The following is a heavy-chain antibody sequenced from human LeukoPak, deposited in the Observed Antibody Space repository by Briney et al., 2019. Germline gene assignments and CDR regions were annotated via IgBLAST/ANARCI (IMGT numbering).Heavy chain of an antibody. D-gene: IGHD3-16*02. V-gene: IGHV3-23*01. CDR1: GFTFNSYG. Sequence: PGGSLRLSCAASGFTFNSYGMNWVRQAPEKGLEWVSTIHGGGDVTYYADSVKGRFTISRDNSRNTLYLQMNSLRAEDTAVYYCAKALSSSFYYFDLGGRGTLVTVSS. J-gene: IGHJ2*01. CDR3: AKALSSSFYYFDL. CDR2: IHGGGDVT.